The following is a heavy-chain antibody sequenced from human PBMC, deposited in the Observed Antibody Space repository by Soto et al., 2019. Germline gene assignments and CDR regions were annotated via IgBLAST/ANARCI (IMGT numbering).Heavy chain of an antibody. D-gene: IGHD3-10*01. J-gene: IGHJ6*02. CDR1: GYTFTSYA. CDR2: INAGNGNT. V-gene: IGHV1-3*01. Sequence: QVQLVQSGAEVKKPGASVKVSCKASGYTFTSYAMHWVRQAPGQRLEWMGWINAGNGNTKYSQKFQGRVTITRDTSASTAYMELSSLRSEETAVYYCARVRTSGLGYGMDVSGQGTTVTVSS. CDR3: ARVRTSGLGYGMDV.